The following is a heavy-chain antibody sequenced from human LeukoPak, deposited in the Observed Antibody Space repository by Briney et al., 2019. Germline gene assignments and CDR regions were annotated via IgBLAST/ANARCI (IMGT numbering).Heavy chain of an antibody. CDR3: ARDSRRDGYNPGIGY. Sequence: TGGSLRLSCAASGFTFSDYYMSWIRQAPGKGLEWVSHISSSGSTIYYADSVKGRFTISRDNAKNSLYLQMNSLRAEDTAVYYCARDSRRDGYNPGIGYWGQGTLVTVSS. D-gene: IGHD5-24*01. V-gene: IGHV3-11*04. CDR1: GFTFSDYY. J-gene: IGHJ4*02. CDR2: ISSSGSTI.